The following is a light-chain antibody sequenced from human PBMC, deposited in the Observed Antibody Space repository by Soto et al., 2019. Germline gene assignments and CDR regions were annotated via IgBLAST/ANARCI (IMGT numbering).Light chain of an antibody. CDR2: EFT. CDR1: SNY. Sequence: QSALTQPPSASGSPGQSVTISCTGASNYVSWYQQHPGKAPRLMIFEFTKRPSGVPDRFSGSRSGNTASLTVSGLQAEDEADYYCGSYAGVNIVFGGGTQLTVL. V-gene: IGLV2-8*01. CDR3: GSYAGVNIV. J-gene: IGLJ2*01.